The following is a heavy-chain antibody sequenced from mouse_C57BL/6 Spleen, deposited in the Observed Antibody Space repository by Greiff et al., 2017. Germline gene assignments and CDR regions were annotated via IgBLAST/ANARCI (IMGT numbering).Heavy chain of an antibody. J-gene: IGHJ4*01. CDR2: INPNNGGT. V-gene: IGHV1-26*01. CDR3: ARGAIMVTTHYYAMDY. Sequence: EVQLQQSGPELVKPGASVKISCKASGYTFTDYYMNWVKQSHGKSLEWIGDINPNNGGTSYNQKFKGKATLTVDKSSSTAYMELRSLTSEDSAVYYCARGAIMVTTHYYAMDYWGQGTSVTVSS. CDR1: GYTFTDYY. D-gene: IGHD2-1*01.